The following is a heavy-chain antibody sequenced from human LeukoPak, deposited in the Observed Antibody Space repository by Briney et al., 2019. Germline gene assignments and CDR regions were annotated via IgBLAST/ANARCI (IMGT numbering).Heavy chain of an antibody. CDR1: GGSISSSSYY. CDR3: ARQYRTDFWSGYSFDY. D-gene: IGHD3-3*01. J-gene: IGHJ4*02. CDR2: IYYSGST. V-gene: IGHV4-39*01. Sequence: SETLSLTCTVSGGSISSSSYYWGWIRQPPGKGLEWIGSIYYSGSTYYNPSLKSRVTISVDTSKNQFSLKLSSVTAAYTAVYYCARQYRTDFWSGYSFDYWGQGTLVTVSS.